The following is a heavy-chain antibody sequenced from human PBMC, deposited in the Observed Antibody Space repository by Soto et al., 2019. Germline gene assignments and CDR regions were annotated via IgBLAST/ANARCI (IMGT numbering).Heavy chain of an antibody. CDR1: GFTFSSYG. CDR3: AKMDITGTYGMDV. D-gene: IGHD1-20*01. Sequence: WGSLLLSCASSGFTFSSYGMHWVRQAPGKGLEWVAVISYDGSNKYYADSVKGRFTISRDNSKNTLYLQMNSLRAEDTAVYYCAKMDITGTYGMDVWGQGTTVTVSS. CDR2: ISYDGSNK. J-gene: IGHJ6*02. V-gene: IGHV3-30*18.